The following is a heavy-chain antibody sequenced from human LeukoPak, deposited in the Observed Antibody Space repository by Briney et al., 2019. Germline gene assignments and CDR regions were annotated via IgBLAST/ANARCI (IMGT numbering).Heavy chain of an antibody. D-gene: IGHD2-2*01. V-gene: IGHV3-23*01. CDR2: ISGSGGSK. Sequence: PGGSLRLSCAASGFTFSSYAMSWVRQAPGKGLEWVSAISGSGGSKYYADSVKGRFTISRDNSKNTLYLQMNSLRAEDTAVYYCAKGCIVVVPAAMCDWGQGTLVTVSS. CDR1: GFTFSSYA. J-gene: IGHJ4*02. CDR3: AKGCIVVVPAAMCD.